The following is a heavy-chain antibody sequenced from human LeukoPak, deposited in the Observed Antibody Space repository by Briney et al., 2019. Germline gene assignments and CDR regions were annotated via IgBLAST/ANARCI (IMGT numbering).Heavy chain of an antibody. CDR1: GYTFTSYA. CDR2: INAGNGNT. CDR3: ARAGGRSSSWKV. V-gene: IGHV1-3*01. J-gene: IGHJ4*02. D-gene: IGHD6-13*01. Sequence: ASVKVSCKASGYTFTSYAMHWVRQAPGQRLEWMGWINAGNGNTKYSQKFQGRVTITRDTSASTAYMELSSLRSEDTAVYYCARAGGRSSSWKVWGQETLVTVSS.